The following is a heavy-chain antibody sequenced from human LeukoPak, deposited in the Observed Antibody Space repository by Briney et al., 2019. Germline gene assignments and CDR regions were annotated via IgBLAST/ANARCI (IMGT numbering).Heavy chain of an antibody. CDR1: EFTFSNYA. D-gene: IGHD4-4*01. J-gene: IGHJ4*02. CDR3: ARSGGLQKFDY. CDR2: ISYDGNTI. V-gene: IGHV3-30-3*01. Sequence: GGSLRLSCAASEFTFSNYALHWVRQAPCKGRQWVAVISYDGNTIHYADSVKGRFIISRDTSKNTLYLQMNSLRAEDTAVYYCARSGGLQKFDYWGQGTLVTVSS.